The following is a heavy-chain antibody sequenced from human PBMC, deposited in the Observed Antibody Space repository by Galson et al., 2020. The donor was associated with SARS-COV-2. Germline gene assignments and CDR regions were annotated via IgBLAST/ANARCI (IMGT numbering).Heavy chain of an antibody. CDR1: GFTLKNYW. CDR3: TRVSAYCRSASCYVDTFDM. J-gene: IGHJ3*02. Sequence: GGSLRLSCAASGFTLKNYWMHWVRQAPGKGLVWVSRINPDGNRITYADSVKGRFTISRDNAKDTLYLQMNSLRAEDSAIYYCTRVSAYCRSASCYVDTFDMWGQGTMVTVSS. D-gene: IGHD2-2*01. V-gene: IGHV3-74*01. CDR2: INPDGNRI.